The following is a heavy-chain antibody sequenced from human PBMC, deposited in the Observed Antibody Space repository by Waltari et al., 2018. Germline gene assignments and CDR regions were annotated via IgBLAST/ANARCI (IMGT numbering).Heavy chain of an antibody. V-gene: IGHV3-23*01. D-gene: IGHD4-17*01. CDR2: ISGNGNGV. CDR3: ATLNGDFLNWFDS. Sequence: VQLLESGGGVVQPGGSLRLSCTSSGFTFFNTGMNWVRQAPGQGLEWVSAISGNGNGVYYADSVKGRFTISRDNSQNTLYLQMNSLRVEDTAVYYCATLNGDFLNWFDSWGQGALVTVSS. J-gene: IGHJ5*01. CDR1: GFTFFNTG.